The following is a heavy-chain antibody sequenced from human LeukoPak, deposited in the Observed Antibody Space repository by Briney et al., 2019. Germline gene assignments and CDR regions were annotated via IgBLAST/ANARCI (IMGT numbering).Heavy chain of an antibody. Sequence: SQTLSLTCTVSGGSISSGDYYWSWIRQPPGKGREWIGYIYYSGSTYYNPSLKSRVTISVDTSKNQFSLKLSSVTAADTAVYYCARELVDCSSTSCPRYYYYYMDVWGKGTTVTVSS. CDR3: ARELVDCSSTSCPRYYYYYMDV. V-gene: IGHV4-30-4*08. CDR2: IYYSGST. J-gene: IGHJ6*03. CDR1: GGSISSGDYY. D-gene: IGHD2-2*01.